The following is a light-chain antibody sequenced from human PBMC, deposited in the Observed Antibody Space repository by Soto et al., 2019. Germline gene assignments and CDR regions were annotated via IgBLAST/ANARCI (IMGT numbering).Light chain of an antibody. CDR2: SAS. CDR1: QSVSSN. Sequence: IVMTQSPATLSVSPGERATLSCRASQSVSSNLAWYQQKPGQAPRLLMYSASTRATGIPARFSGSGSGTEFTLTIRSLQSEDSAVFYCQQYNNCPPWTFGQGTKVEIK. CDR3: QQYNNCPPWT. J-gene: IGKJ1*01. V-gene: IGKV3-15*01.